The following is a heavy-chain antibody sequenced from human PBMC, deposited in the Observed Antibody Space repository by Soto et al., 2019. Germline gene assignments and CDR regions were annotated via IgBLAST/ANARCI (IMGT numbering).Heavy chain of an antibody. V-gene: IGHV3-30-3*01. CDR3: ARWELGTFDY. J-gene: IGHJ4*02. CDR1: GFTFSSYA. D-gene: IGHD1-26*01. CDR2: ISYDGSNK. Sequence: QVQLVESGGGVVQPGRSLRLSCAASGFTFSSYAMHWVRQAPGKGLEWVAVISYDGSNKYYADSVKGRFTISRDNSKNTLYLQMNSLRAEDTAVYYCARWELGTFDYWGQGTLVTVSS.